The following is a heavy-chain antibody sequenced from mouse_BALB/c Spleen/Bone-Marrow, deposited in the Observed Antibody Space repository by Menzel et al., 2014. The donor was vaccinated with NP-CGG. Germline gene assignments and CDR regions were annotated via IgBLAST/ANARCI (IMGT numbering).Heavy chain of an antibody. CDR1: GYTFTNYT. D-gene: IGHD1-1*02. J-gene: IGHJ2*01. Sequence: VQLQQSGPELVMPGASVKISCKTSGYTFTNYTIYWVKQSHGKSLEWIGRINPNNGGTNYNQKFKDKATLTLDKSSSTAYMELRSLTSEDFAVYYCARGLWYYWGQGTTLTVSS. CDR3: ARGLWYY. V-gene: IGHV1-18*01. CDR2: INPNNGGT.